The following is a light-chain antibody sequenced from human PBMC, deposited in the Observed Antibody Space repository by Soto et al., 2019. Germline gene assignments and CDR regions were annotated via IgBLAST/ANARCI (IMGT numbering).Light chain of an antibody. CDR3: QQLNSYPSA. V-gene: IGKV1-9*01. CDR1: QGISSY. J-gene: IGKJ5*01. CDR2: AAS. Sequence: IQLTQSPSSLSASVGDRVTITCRASQGISSYLAWYQQKPGKAPKLLIYAASTLQSGVPSRFSGSGSGTDFTLTISILQPEDFATYYSQQLNSYPSAFGQGTRLEIK.